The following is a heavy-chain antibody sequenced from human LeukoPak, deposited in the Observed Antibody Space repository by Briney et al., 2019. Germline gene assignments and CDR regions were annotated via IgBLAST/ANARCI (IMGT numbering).Heavy chain of an antibody. V-gene: IGHV4-39*01. Sequence: SETLSLTCTVSGGSISSSSYYWGWIRQPPGKGLEWIGSIYYSGSTYYNPSLKSRVTISVDTSKNQFSLKLSSVTAADTAVYYCARPTAVAGTYFDYWGQGTLVTVSS. J-gene: IGHJ4*02. CDR1: GGSISSSSYY. CDR3: ARPTAVAGTYFDY. CDR2: IYYSGST. D-gene: IGHD6-19*01.